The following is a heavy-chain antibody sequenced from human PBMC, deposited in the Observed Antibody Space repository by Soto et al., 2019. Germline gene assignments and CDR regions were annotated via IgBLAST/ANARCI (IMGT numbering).Heavy chain of an antibody. J-gene: IGHJ4*02. Sequence: QVQLVQSGTEVQKPGASVKVSCKASGYTFNNFVVAWVRQAPGQGLEWMGWISASHGDTNYAQKFQGRVTMNTDTPTNTAYMHLRSLRSNDPAVYYCARAKLGVVPMATYIDHCGQGTRVSVSS. V-gene: IGHV1-18*01. CDR1: GYTFNNFV. CDR2: ISASHGDT. CDR3: ARAKLGVVPMATYIDH. D-gene: IGHD2-21*01.